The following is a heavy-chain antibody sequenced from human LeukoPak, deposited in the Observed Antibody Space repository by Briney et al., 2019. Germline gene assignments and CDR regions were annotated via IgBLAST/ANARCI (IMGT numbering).Heavy chain of an antibody. J-gene: IGHJ3*02. CDR3: AREYAYSSSWGDAFDI. V-gene: IGHV4-30-2*01. CDR2: IYHSGST. Sequence: PSQTLSLPCTVSGGSISSGGYYWSWIRQPPGKGLEWIGYIYHSGSTYYNPSLKSRVTISVDKSKNQFSLKLSSVTAADTAVYYCAREYAYSSSWGDAFDIWGQGTMVTVSS. D-gene: IGHD6-13*01. CDR1: GGSISSGGYY.